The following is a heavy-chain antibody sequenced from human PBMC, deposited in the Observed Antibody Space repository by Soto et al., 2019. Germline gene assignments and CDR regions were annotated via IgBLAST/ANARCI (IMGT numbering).Heavy chain of an antibody. CDR3: ARQGVYCSSSNCYDAFDI. V-gene: IGHV4-39*01. CDR2: IYYSGNT. J-gene: IGHJ3*02. D-gene: IGHD2-2*01. CDR1: GGSISSSSYY. Sequence: QLQLQESGPGLVKPSETLSLTCTVSGGSISSSSYYWGWIRQPPGKGLEWIGSIYYSGNTYYNLSLKRRVTISADTSKNQFSLKLSSVTAADTAVYYCARQGVYCSSSNCYDAFDIWGRGTMVTVSS.